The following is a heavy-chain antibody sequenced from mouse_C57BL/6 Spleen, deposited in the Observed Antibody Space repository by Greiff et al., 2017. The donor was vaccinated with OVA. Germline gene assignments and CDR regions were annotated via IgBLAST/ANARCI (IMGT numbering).Heavy chain of an antibody. D-gene: IGHD2-4*01. CDR1: GYTFTDYY. Sequence: VQLQQSGPELVKPGASVKISCKASGYTFTDYYMNWVKQSHGKSLEWIGDINPNNGGTSYNQKFKGKATLTVDKSSSTAYMELRSLTSEDSAVYYCARERGIYYDYDEAYWGQGTLVTVSA. CDR3: ARERGIYYDYDEAY. J-gene: IGHJ3*01. V-gene: IGHV1-26*01. CDR2: INPNNGGT.